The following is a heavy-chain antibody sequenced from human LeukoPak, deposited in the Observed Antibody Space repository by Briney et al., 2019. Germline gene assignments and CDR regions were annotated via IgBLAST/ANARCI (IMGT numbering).Heavy chain of an antibody. CDR1: GASIGSYY. CDR2: IYYSGNT. CDR3: AREGLTTIGVIGV. Sequence: KPSETLSLTCSVSGASIGSYYWIWIRQPPGKGPEWLGTIYYSGNTKYNSSLKSRVSILADTSNNQFSLRLSSVTAADTAVYYCAREGLTTIGVIGVWGKGTTVTVSS. J-gene: IGHJ6*04. V-gene: IGHV4-59*01. D-gene: IGHD1-1*01.